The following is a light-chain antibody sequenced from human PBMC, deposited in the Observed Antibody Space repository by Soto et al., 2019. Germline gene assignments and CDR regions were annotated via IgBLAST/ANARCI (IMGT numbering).Light chain of an antibody. CDR1: QSVSSNY. CDR3: QQYGSSPWT. J-gene: IGKJ1*01. CDR2: GAS. V-gene: IGKV3-20*01. Sequence: EIVLTQSPCTLSFSPGERTTLSFRASQSVSSNYLAWYQQKPGQAPRLLIYGASSRATGFPDRFSGSGSGTDFTLTISRLEPEDFAVYYCQQYGSSPWTFGQGTKVDIK.